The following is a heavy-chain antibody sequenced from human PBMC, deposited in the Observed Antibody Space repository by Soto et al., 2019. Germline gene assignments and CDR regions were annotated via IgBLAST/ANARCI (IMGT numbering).Heavy chain of an antibody. V-gene: IGHV1-46*01. CDR1: GYPFTTYH. CDR2: VYVTGTGT. D-gene: IGHD3-10*01. Sequence: ASVKVSCKSSGYPFTTYHLHWVRQAPGQGLEWMGIVYVTGTGTRSAQKFQGRLTMTRDRSTSTVYMELSSLRSEDTAVYYCARPEGYGSGSYYFDSWGQGTLVTVSA. CDR3: ARPEGYGSGSYYFDS. J-gene: IGHJ4*02.